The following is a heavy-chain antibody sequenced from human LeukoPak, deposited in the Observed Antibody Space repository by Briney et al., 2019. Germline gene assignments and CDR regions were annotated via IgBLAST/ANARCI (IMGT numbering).Heavy chain of an antibody. CDR3: ARDLRGITGWFDP. CDR2: INPSGGST. V-gene: IGHV1-46*01. CDR1: GYTFTSYY. Sequence: ASVKVSCRASGYTFTSYYMHWVRQAPGQGLEWMGIINPSGGSTSYAQKFQGRVTMTRDTSTSTVYMELSSLRSEDTAVYYCARDLRGITGWFDPWGQGTLVTVSS. D-gene: IGHD1-20*01. J-gene: IGHJ5*02.